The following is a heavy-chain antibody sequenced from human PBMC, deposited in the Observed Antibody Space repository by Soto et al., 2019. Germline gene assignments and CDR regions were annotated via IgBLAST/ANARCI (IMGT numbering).Heavy chain of an antibody. Sequence: SETLSLTCTVSGGSISSSSYYWGWIHQPPGKGLEWIGSIYYSGSTYYNPSLKSRVTISVDTSKNQFSLKLSSVTAADTAVYYCASLPRGGVDYYYGMDVWGQGTTVTVSS. D-gene: IGHD2-8*02. V-gene: IGHV4-39*01. CDR1: GGSISSSSYY. CDR3: ASLPRGGVDYYYGMDV. CDR2: IYYSGST. J-gene: IGHJ6*02.